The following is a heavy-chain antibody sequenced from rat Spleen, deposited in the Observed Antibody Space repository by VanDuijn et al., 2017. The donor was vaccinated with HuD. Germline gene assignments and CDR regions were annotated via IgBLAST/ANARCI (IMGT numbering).Heavy chain of an antibody. Sequence: EVQLVESDGGLVQPGRYLKLSCAASGFTFSDYYMAWVRQAPTKGLEWVATISYDGTITYYRDSVKGRFTISRDNANRDLYLQMDSLRSEDTATYYCARRYDFDFWGQGVMVTVSS. CDR1: GFTFSDYY. CDR3: ARRYDFDF. D-gene: IGHD1-11*01. CDR2: ISYDGTIT. J-gene: IGHJ2*01. V-gene: IGHV5-29*01.